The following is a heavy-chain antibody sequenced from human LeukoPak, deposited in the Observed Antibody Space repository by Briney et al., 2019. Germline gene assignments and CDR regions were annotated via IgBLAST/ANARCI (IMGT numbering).Heavy chain of an antibody. CDR2: ISYDGSNK. J-gene: IGHJ3*02. CDR3: ARVQWPLAKDGFDI. V-gene: IGHV3-30*04. CDR1: GFTFSSYA. D-gene: IGHD6-19*01. Sequence: GGSLRLSCAASGFTFSSYAMHWVRQAPGKGLEWVAVISYDGSNKYYADSVKGRFTISRDNAKNSLYLQMSSLRAEDSAVYYCARVQWPLAKDGFDIWGQGTMVTVSS.